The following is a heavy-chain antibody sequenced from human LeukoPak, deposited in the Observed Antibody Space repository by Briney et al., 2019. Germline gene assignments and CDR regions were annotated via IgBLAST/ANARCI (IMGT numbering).Heavy chain of an antibody. CDR2: ISSTGSTI. CDR1: GFTFSDYF. V-gene: IGHV3-11*04. CDR3: TKLAVASADS. D-gene: IGHD6-19*01. Sequence: GGSLRLSCTASGFTFSDYFLTWIRQAPGKGLEWISYISSTGSTISYADSVKGRFDISRDNAKNSLFLQMSSLRAEDTGVYYCTKLAVASADSWGQGTLVTVSS. J-gene: IGHJ4*02.